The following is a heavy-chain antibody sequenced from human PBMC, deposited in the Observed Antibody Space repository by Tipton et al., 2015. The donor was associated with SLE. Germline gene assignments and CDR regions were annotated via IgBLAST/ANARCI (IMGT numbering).Heavy chain of an antibody. J-gene: IGHJ4*02. D-gene: IGHD2-15*01. CDR1: GFTFSSYE. CDR2: ISSNGGST. CDR3: AREGYCSGGSCYYFDY. Sequence: SLRLSCAASGFTFSSYEMNWVRQAPGKGLEYVSAISSNGGSTYYADSVKGRFTISRDNSKNTLYLQMGSLRAEDMAVYYCAREGYCSGGSCYYFDYWGQGTLVTVSS. V-gene: IGHV3-64*02.